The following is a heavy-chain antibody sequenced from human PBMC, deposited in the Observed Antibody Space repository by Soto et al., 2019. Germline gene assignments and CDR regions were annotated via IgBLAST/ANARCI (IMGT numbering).Heavy chain of an antibody. CDR1: GFTFSNYA. J-gene: IGHJ4*02. CDR2: ISSNGGST. D-gene: IGHD6-13*01. Sequence: DVQLAESGGGLVQPGGSLRLSCAASGFTFSNYAMHWVRQAPGKGLEYVSAISSNGGSTYYANSVKGRFTISRDNSKNTLYLQMGSLRAEDMAVYYCARVIPAAGSDYWGQGTLVTVSS. V-gene: IGHV3-64*01. CDR3: ARVIPAAGSDY.